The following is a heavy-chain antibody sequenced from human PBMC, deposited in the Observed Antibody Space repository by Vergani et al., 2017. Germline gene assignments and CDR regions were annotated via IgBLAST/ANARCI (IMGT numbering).Heavy chain of an antibody. J-gene: IGHJ4*02. CDR2: INHSGTI. D-gene: IGHD4-17*01. V-gene: IGHV4-34*01. CDR1: GGSLSGYY. Sequence: QVQLQQWGPGLLKPSETLSLTCAVYGGSLSGYYWSWIRLAPGKGLEWIGEINHSGTINYNPTLKSRVTISVDTSKNQFSLKLSSVTAADTAVYYCARDPLGDAVTTGGDYWGQGTLVTVSS. CDR3: ARDPLGDAVTTGGDY.